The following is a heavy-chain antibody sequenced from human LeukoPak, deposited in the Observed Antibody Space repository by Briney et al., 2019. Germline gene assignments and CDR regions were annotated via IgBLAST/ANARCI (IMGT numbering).Heavy chain of an antibody. CDR1: GFTFSSYA. Sequence: PGRSLRLSCAASGFTFSSYAMHWVRQAPGKGLEWVAVISYDGSNKYYADSVKGRFTISRDNSKNTLYLQMNSLRAEDTAVYYCASPGDQRHSYGYFDYWGQGTLVTVSS. J-gene: IGHJ4*02. CDR2: ISYDGSNK. V-gene: IGHV3-30*14. CDR3: ASPGDQRHSYGYFDY. D-gene: IGHD5-18*01.